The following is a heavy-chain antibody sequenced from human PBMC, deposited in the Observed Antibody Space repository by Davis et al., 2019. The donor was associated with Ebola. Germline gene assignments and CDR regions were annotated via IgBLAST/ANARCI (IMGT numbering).Heavy chain of an antibody. Sequence: PGGSLRLSCVGSGFTFSSYAMTWVRQAPGKGLEWVSAISGSGGTTYYAGSVKGRFTVSRDNSKKTMYLQMNSLRAEDTAVYYCARSGLSFGVVKYHYGMDVWGKGTTVTVSS. V-gene: IGHV3-23*01. CDR2: ISGSGGTT. D-gene: IGHD3-3*01. CDR1: GFTFSSYA. J-gene: IGHJ6*04. CDR3: ARSGLSFGVVKYHYGMDV.